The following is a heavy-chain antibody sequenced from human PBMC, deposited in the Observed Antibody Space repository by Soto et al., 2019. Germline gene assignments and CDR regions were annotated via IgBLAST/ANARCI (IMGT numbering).Heavy chain of an antibody. V-gene: IGHV1-2*06. D-gene: IGHD1-26*01. J-gene: IGHJ5*02. CDR3: GRDGVGGTPLGWFDP. CDR2: INPRSGDT. CDR1: GYTFIGYY. Sequence: QVQLVQSGAEVKTPGASVKVSCKAYGYTFIGYYIHWVRQAPGQGLEWMGRINPRSGDTTYAQKFQGRFTMTRDTSISTAYMELSSLRSDDTAVYYCGRDGVGGTPLGWFDPWGQGHLVTVSS.